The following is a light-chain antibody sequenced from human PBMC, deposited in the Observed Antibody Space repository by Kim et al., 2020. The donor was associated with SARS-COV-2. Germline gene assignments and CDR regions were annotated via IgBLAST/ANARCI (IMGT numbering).Light chain of an antibody. J-gene: IGLJ3*02. V-gene: IGLV3-1*01. Sequence: SYELTHPPSVSVSPGQTATITCSGDRLGDKFACWFKQIPGQSPTLVIYRDTKRPSGIPERFTGSNSGTTATLTISGTQPIDEADYYCQAWDSSTAVFGGG. CDR3: QAWDSSTAV. CDR1: RLGDKF. CDR2: RDT.